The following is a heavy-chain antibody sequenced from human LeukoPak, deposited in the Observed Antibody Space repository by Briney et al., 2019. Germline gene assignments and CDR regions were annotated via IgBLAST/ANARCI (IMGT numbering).Heavy chain of an antibody. CDR1: GYTFTSYA. J-gene: IGHJ4*02. CDR2: INAGNGNT. V-gene: IGHV1-3*01. CDR3: ARVKSGWSYFDY. Sequence: ASVKVSCKASGYTFTSYAMHWVRQAPGQRLEWMGWINAGNGNTKYSQKFQGRVTITRDTSASTAYMELSSLRSEDTAVYYCARVKSGWSYFDYWGQGTLVTVSS. D-gene: IGHD6-19*01.